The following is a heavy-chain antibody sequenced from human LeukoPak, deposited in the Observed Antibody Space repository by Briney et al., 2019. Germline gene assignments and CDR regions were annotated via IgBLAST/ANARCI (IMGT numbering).Heavy chain of an antibody. CDR1: GFTFSDDY. Sequence: KPGGSLRLSCAASGFTFSDDYMSWIRQAPGKGLEWLSYISGSGRTTYYADSVKGRFTISKDNTKNSLYLQMSSLRVEDTAVYYCARTVSGYYYMDVWGKGTTVTVSS. CDR2: ISGSGRTT. D-gene: IGHD1-26*01. J-gene: IGHJ6*03. CDR3: ARTVSGYYYMDV. V-gene: IGHV3-11*01.